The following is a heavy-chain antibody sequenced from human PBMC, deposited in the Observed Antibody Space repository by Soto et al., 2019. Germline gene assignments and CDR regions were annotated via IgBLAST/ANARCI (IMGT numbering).Heavy chain of an antibody. V-gene: IGHV3-33*01. CDR1: GFTFSSYG. CDR3: ARGPYDSSGYYLDAFDI. J-gene: IGHJ3*02. Sequence: VQLVESGGGVVQPGRSLRLSCAASGFTFSSYGMHWVRQAPGKGLEWVAVIWYDGSNKYYADSVKGRFTISRDNSKNTLYLQMNSLRAEDTAVYYCARGPYDSSGYYLDAFDIWGQGTMVTVSS. D-gene: IGHD3-22*01. CDR2: IWYDGSNK.